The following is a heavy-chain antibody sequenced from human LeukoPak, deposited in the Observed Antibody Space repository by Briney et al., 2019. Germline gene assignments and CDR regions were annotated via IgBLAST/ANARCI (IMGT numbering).Heavy chain of an antibody. D-gene: IGHD3-10*01. Sequence: PSETLSLTCTVSGGSISSGGYYWSWIRQHPGKGLEWIGYIYYSGSTYYNPSLKSRVTISVDTSKNQFSLKLSSVTAADTAVYYCAREILWFGESAYFDYWGQGTLVTVSS. J-gene: IGHJ4*02. CDR2: IYYSGST. CDR1: GGSISSGGYY. CDR3: AREILWFGESAYFDY. V-gene: IGHV4-31*03.